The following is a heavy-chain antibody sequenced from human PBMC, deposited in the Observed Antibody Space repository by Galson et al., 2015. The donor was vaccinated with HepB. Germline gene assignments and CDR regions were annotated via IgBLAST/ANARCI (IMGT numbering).Heavy chain of an antibody. J-gene: IGHJ4*02. CDR2: INLDGSAN. D-gene: IGHD3-10*01. CDR1: GFTFGSYW. Sequence: SLRLSCAASGFTFGSYWIHWVRQAPGKGLEWVGNINLDGSANFYVDSVKGRFTISRDNAKNSVYLQMSSLRAEDTAMYYCGVKDSGYWGQGTLVTVSS. CDR3: GVKDSGY. V-gene: IGHV3-7*01.